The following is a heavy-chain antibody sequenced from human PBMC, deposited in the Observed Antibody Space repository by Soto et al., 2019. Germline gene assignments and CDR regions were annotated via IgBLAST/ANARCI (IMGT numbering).Heavy chain of an antibody. V-gene: IGHV3-30*18. CDR2: ISYDGSNK. Sequence: PGGSLRLSCAASGFTFSSYGMHWVRQAPGKGLEWVAVISYDGSNKYYADSVKGRFTISRDNSKNTLYLQMNSLRAEDTAVYYCAKDGLQYSSSWFYWGQGTLVTVSS. CDR3: AKDGLQYSSSWFY. J-gene: IGHJ4*02. CDR1: GFTFSSYG. D-gene: IGHD6-13*01.